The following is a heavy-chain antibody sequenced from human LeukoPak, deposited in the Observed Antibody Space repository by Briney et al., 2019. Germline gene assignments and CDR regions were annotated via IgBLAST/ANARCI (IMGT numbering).Heavy chain of an antibody. CDR1: GFTFSSYN. CDR3: AGGTYSREGAFDI. V-gene: IGHV3-48*04. J-gene: IGHJ3*02. D-gene: IGHD5-18*01. CDR2: ISSSSNTI. Sequence: GGSLRLSCAASGFTFSSYNMNWVRQAPGKGLEWVSYISSSSNTIYYADSVKGRFTISRDNAKNSLYLQMNSLRAEDTAVYYCAGGTYSREGAFDIWGQGTMVTVSS.